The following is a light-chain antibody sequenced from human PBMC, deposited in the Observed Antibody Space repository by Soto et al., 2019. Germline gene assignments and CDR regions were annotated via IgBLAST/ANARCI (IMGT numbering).Light chain of an antibody. CDR2: GAS. CDR3: QHYGSSPLT. CDR1: QIVSASH. J-gene: IGKJ4*01. V-gene: IGKV3-20*01. Sequence: VVLTQSPGTLSLSPGERATHSCRASQIVSASHLAWYQQKPGQAPRLLLYGASTRATDIPDRFSGSGSGTDFTLTISRVEPEDFAVFYCQHYGSSPLTFGGGTKVDIK.